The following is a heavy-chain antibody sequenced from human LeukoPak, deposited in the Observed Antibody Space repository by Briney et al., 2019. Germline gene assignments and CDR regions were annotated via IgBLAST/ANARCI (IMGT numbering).Heavy chain of an antibody. CDR3: ATGDSSGYYFAEYFQH. Sequence: PSETLSLTCTVSGGSISSYYWSWIRQPPGKGLEWIGYIYYSGSTNYNPSLKSRVTISVDTSKNQFSLKLSSVTAADTAAYHCATGDSSGYYFAEYFQHWGQGTLVTVSS. CDR1: GGSISSYY. D-gene: IGHD3-22*01. J-gene: IGHJ1*01. V-gene: IGHV4-59*08. CDR2: IYYSGST.